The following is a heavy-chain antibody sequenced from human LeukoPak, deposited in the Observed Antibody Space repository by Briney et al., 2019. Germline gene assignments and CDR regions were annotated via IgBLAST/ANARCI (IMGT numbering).Heavy chain of an antibody. Sequence: ASVKVSCKASGYTFTNSYIHWGRHAPGQVLEWMGLINPDGGNTNYAQNFQGRVTLTRDTSTSTVYMELSSLRSEDTAIYYCARIRDGYNDAYDIWGQGPVVTVPS. J-gene: IGHJ3*02. CDR2: INPDGGNT. D-gene: IGHD5-24*01. V-gene: IGHV1-46*01. CDR3: ARIRDGYNDAYDI. CDR1: GYTFTNSY.